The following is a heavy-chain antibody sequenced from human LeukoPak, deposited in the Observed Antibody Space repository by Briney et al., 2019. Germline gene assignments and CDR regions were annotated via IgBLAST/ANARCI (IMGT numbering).Heavy chain of an antibody. CDR2: IYSGGSS. V-gene: IGHV3-66*01. J-gene: IGHJ4*02. Sequence: GGSLRLSCAASGFTVNRNYMIWVRQAPGKGLEWVSIIYSGGSSYYADSVKGRFTVSRDTSKNTLYLQMNSLRAEDTAVYYCATRPDGNDVPYFDYWGQGTLVTVSS. D-gene: IGHD5-12*01. CDR3: ATRPDGNDVPYFDY. CDR1: GFTVNRNY.